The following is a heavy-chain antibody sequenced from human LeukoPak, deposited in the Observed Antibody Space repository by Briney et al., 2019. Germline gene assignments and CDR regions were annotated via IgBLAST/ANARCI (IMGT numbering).Heavy chain of an antibody. CDR2: ISYDGSNK. Sequence: GGSLRLSCAASGFTFSSYAMHWVRQAPGKGLEWVAVISYDGSNKYYADSVKGRFTISRDNSKNTLYLQMNSLRAEDTAVYYFARESLDTAIGLLGGFDNWGQGKIVNVSS. J-gene: IGHJ3*02. CDR3: ARESLDTAIGLLGGFDN. CDR1: GFTFSSYA. D-gene: IGHD5-18*01. V-gene: IGHV3-30*04.